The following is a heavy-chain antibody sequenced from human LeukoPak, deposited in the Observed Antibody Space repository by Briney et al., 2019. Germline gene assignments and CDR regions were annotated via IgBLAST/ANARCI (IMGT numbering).Heavy chain of an antibody. Sequence: SETLFLTCTVSGGSISSYYWSWIRQPAGKGLEWIGRIYTSGSTNYNPSLKSRVTMSVGTSKNQFSLKLSSVTAADTAVYYCARGVYYDSSGSTDAFDIWGQGTMVTVSS. CDR2: IYTSGST. V-gene: IGHV4-4*07. D-gene: IGHD3-22*01. J-gene: IGHJ3*02. CDR3: ARGVYYDSSGSTDAFDI. CDR1: GGSISSYY.